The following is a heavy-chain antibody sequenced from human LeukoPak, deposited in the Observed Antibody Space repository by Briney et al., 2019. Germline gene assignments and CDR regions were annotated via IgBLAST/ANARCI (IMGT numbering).Heavy chain of an antibody. CDR2: IYYSGST. D-gene: IGHD2-15*01. CDR3: ARRSCSGGTCYESRGWFDS. CDR1: GGSISSRSYY. Sequence: SETLSLTCTVSGGSISSRSYYWDWIPQPPGKGLEGIGSIYYSGSTYYNPSLKSRVTISVDTSKNQFSLKLSSVTAADTAVYYCARRSCSGGTCYESRGWFDSWGQGTLVTVSS. V-gene: IGHV4-39*07. J-gene: IGHJ5*01.